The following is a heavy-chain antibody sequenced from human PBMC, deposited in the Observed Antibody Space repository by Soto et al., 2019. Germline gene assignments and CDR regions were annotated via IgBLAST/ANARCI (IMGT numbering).Heavy chain of an antibody. CDR1: GFTFSSHS. CDR2: ISYDGSIK. D-gene: IGHD3-10*01. V-gene: IGHV3-30-3*01. CDR3: AREWSTSGDLDY. J-gene: IGHJ4*02. Sequence: QVQLVESGGGVVQPGRSLRLSCAASGFTFSSHSIQWVRQAPGKGLEWVAVISYDGSIKYYADSGKGRFTISRDNSKNTSYLQMNRLRADDTAVFYCAREWSTSGDLDYWGQGTLVIVYS.